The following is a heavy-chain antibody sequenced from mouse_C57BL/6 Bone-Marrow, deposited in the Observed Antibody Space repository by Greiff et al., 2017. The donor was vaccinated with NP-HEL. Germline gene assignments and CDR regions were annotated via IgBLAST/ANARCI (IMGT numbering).Heavy chain of an antibody. Sequence: DVKLVESGGGLVQPKGSLKLSCAASGFSFTTYAMNWVRQAPGQGLEWVARIRSKSNNYATYYADSVKDRFTISRDDSESMLYLQMNNLKTEDTAMYYCVRSMERGYFDVWGTGTTVTVSS. V-gene: IGHV10-1*01. D-gene: IGHD1-1*02. CDR2: IRSKSNNYAT. J-gene: IGHJ1*03. CDR3: VRSMERGYFDV. CDR1: GFSFTTYA.